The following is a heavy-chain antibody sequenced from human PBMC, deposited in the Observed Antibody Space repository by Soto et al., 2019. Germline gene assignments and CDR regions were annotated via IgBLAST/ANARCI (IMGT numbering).Heavy chain of an antibody. V-gene: IGHV3-30-3*01. CDR3: ARDPTALSGSIDY. Sequence: GSLRLSCAASGFTFSSYAMHWVRQAPGKGLEWVAVISYDGSDKYYADSVKGRFTISRDNSRNTLYLQMNSLRPEDTAVYYCARDPTALSGSIDYWGQGTLVTVSS. J-gene: IGHJ4*02. D-gene: IGHD3-10*01. CDR1: GFTFSSYA. CDR2: ISYDGSDK.